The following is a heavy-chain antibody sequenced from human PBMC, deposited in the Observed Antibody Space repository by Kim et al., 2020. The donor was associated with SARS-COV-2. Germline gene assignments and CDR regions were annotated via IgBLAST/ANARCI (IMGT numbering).Heavy chain of an antibody. J-gene: IGHJ4*02. V-gene: IGHV4-39*02. CDR3: ARPDCGTTSCYNFDT. D-gene: IGHD2-2*01. CDR2: VYYSGRT. Sequence: SETLSLTCSVSGGSITTGGYYWGWIRQAPGKGLEWIGNVYYSGRTDYNPSLKSRVTMSIDTSENHVSLTLTSVTAADTAVYFCARPDCGTTSCYNFDTWGQGTLVIVSS. CDR1: GGSITTGGYY.